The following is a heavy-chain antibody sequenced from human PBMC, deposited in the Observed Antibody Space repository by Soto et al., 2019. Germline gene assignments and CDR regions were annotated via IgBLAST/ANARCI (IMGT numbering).Heavy chain of an antibody. V-gene: IGHV3-33*01. CDR2: IWSEASNI. CDR3: ARDREQWLAGYYCDY. CDR1: GFTFSSYG. Sequence: QVQLVESGGGVVKPGRSLRLSCAASGFTFSSYGMNWVRQAPGRGLEWVAGIWSEASNIYYVDSVKGRFSISRDNSKDTLDLQMNSLRAEDTAVYYGARDREQWLAGYYCDYWGQGTLVTVSS. D-gene: IGHD6-19*01. J-gene: IGHJ4*02.